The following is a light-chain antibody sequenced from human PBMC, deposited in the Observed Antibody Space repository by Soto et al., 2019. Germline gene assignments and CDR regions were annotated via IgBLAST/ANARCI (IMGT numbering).Light chain of an antibody. J-gene: IGLJ3*02. CDR1: SSNIGNNA. Sequence: QSVLTQPPSVSEAPRQRVTISCSGSSSNIGNNAGNWYQQLPGKSPKLLIYYDDLLPSGVSDRFAGSKSGTSASLAISGLQSEDEADYYCAAWDDSLNGWGFGGGTKLTVL. CDR3: AAWDDSLNGWG. CDR2: YDD. V-gene: IGLV1-36*01.